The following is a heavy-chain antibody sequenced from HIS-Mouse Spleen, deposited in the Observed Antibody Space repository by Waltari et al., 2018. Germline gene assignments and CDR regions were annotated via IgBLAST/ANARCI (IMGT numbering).Heavy chain of an antibody. Sequence: QVQLQESGPGLVKPSETLSLTCTVSGSSISSAYYWGWIRQPPGKGLEWIGSIYHSGSTYYNPSLKSRVTISVDTSKNQFSLKLSSVTAADTAVYYCAREPHLQLELAFDIWGQGTMVTVSS. CDR1: GSSISSAYY. V-gene: IGHV4-38-2*02. CDR2: IYHSGST. J-gene: IGHJ3*02. CDR3: AREPHLQLELAFDI. D-gene: IGHD1-1*01.